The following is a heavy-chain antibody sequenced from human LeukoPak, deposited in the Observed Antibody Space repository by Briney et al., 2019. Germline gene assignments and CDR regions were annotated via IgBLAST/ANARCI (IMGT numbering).Heavy chain of an antibody. Sequence: SVKVTCKASGGTFSSYAISWVRQAPGQGLEWMGGIIPIFGTANYAQKFRGRVTITADESTSTAYMELSSLRSEDTAVYYCARASGTYHGNDYWGQGTLVTVSS. D-gene: IGHD1-26*01. V-gene: IGHV1-69*01. CDR3: ARASGTYHGNDY. CDR1: GGTFSSYA. J-gene: IGHJ4*02. CDR2: IIPIFGTA.